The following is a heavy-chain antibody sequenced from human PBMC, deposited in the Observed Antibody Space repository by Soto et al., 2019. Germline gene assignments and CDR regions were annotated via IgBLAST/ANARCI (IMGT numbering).Heavy chain of an antibody. CDR1: GGSICSSSYY. V-gene: IGHV4-39*01. D-gene: IGHD6-19*01. CDR2: IHYSGST. CDR3: ARPKGVAVAGPFDY. Sequence: SETLSLTCTVSGGSICSSSYYWGWIRQPPGKGLEWIGSIHYSGSTYYNPSLKSRVTISVDTSKNQFSLKLSSVTAADTAVYYCARPKGVAVAGPFDYWGQGTLVTVSS. J-gene: IGHJ4*02.